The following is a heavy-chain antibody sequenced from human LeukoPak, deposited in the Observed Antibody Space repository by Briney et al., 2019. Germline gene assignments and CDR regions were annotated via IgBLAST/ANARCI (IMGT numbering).Heavy chain of an antibody. D-gene: IGHD6-13*01. CDR1: GGTFSSYA. CDR3: ARDFRAAAGPPGYYYYYMDV. CDR2: IIPIFGTA. Sequence: SVKVSCKASGGTFSSYAISWVRQAPGQGLEWMGGIIPIFGTANYAQKFQGRVTITADESTSTAYMELSSLRSEDTAVYYCARDFRAAAGPPGYYYYYMDVWGKGTTVTVSS. J-gene: IGHJ6*03. V-gene: IGHV1-69*13.